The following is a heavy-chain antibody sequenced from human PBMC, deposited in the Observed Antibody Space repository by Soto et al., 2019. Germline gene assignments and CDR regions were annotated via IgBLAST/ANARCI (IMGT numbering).Heavy chain of an antibody. CDR2: IYSGGST. CDR1: GFTVSSNY. J-gene: IGHJ1*01. CDR3: ARNGIKTYCSGGSGYLH. V-gene: IGHV3-66*01. Sequence: EVQLVESGGGLVQPGGSLRLSCAASGFTVSSNYMSWVRQAPGKGLEWVSVIYSGGSTYYADSVKGRFTISRDNSKNTLYRQMNGLRAEDTAVYDCARNGIKTYCSGGSGYLHWGQGTLVTVSS. D-gene: IGHD2-15*01.